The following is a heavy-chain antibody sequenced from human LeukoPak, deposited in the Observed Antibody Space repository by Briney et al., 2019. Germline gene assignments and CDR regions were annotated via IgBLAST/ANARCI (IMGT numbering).Heavy chain of an antibody. J-gene: IGHJ6*03. V-gene: IGHV4-61*01. D-gene: IGHD3-3*02. Sequence: SKTLSLTCTVSGGSISSGSYYWSWIRQPPGKGLEWIGYIYYSGSTNYNPSLKSRVTISVDTSKNQFSLKLSSVTAADTAVYYCARAFYPGYYSYMAVWGKGTTVTVSS. CDR1: GGSISSGSYY. CDR3: ARAFYPGYYSYMAV. CDR2: IYYSGST.